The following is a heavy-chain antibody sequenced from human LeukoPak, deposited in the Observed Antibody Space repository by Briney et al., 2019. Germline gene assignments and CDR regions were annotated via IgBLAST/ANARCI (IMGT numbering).Heavy chain of an antibody. D-gene: IGHD6-13*01. CDR1: GGTFSSYA. V-gene: IGHV1-69*13. Sequence: SVKVSCKASGGTFSSYAISWVRQAPGQGLEWMGGIIPIFGTANYAQKFQGRVTITADESTSTAYMELSSLRSEDTAVYYCARDRAPYSSSWYLFQHWGQGTLATVSS. J-gene: IGHJ1*01. CDR2: IIPIFGTA. CDR3: ARDRAPYSSSWYLFQH.